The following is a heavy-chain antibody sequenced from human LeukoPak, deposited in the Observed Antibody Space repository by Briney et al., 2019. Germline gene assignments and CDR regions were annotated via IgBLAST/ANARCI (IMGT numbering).Heavy chain of an antibody. V-gene: IGHV4-39*07. CDR2: IYYSGST. CDR3: AGRYSSSWSYYYYYYYMDV. J-gene: IGHJ6*03. Sequence: SETLSLTCTVSGGSISSSSYYWGWIRQPPGKGLEWIGSIYYSGSTYYNPSLKSRVTISVDTSKNQFSLKLSSVTAADTAVYYCAGRYSSSWSYYYYYYYMDVWGKGTTVTVS. CDR1: GGSISSSSYY. D-gene: IGHD6-13*01.